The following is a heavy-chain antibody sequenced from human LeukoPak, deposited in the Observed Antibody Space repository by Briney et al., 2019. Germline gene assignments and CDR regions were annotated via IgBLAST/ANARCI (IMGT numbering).Heavy chain of an antibody. V-gene: IGHV1-69*04. Sequence: SVKVSCKASGGTFSSYAISWVRQAPGQGLEWMGRIIPILGIANYAQKFQGRVTITADKSTSTAYMELSSLRSEDTAVYYCARDPMSYRRTNWSDPWGQGTLVTVSS. CDR2: IIPILGIA. CDR1: GGTFSSYA. J-gene: IGHJ5*02. CDR3: ARDPMSYRRTNWSDP. D-gene: IGHD1-26*01.